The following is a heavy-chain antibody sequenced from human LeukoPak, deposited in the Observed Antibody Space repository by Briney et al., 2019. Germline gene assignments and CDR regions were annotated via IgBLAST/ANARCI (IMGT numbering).Heavy chain of an antibody. Sequence: GGSLRLSCAASGFTVRSNYMSWVRQAPGKGLEWVSIIYSGGSTYYAGSVKGRFTISRDNSKNTLYLQMNSLRVEDTAVYYCARDEWELLRAYWGQGTLVTVSS. CDR2: IYSGGST. D-gene: IGHD1-26*01. CDR1: GFTVRSNY. CDR3: ARDEWELLRAY. J-gene: IGHJ4*02. V-gene: IGHV3-66*02.